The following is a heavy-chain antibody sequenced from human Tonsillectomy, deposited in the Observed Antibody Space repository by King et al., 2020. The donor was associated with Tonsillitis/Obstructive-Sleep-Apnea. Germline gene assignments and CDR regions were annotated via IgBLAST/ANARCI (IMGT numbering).Heavy chain of an antibody. D-gene: IGHD6-19*01. CDR3: AKDGGGWYSSGWYYFDY. Sequence: VQLVESGGGLVQPGGSLRLSCAASGFTFNNYAMNWVRQAPGKGLEWGSGFSGGGVSTYYADSVKGRFTISRDNSKNTLYLQMNSLRAEDTAVYYCAKDGGGWYSSGWYYFDYWGQGTLVTVSS. J-gene: IGHJ4*02. V-gene: IGHV3-23*04. CDR1: GFTFNNYA. CDR2: FSGGGVST.